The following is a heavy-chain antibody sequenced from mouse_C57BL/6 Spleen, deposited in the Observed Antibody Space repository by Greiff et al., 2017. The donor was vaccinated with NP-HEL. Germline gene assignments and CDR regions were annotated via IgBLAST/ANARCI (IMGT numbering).Heavy chain of an antibody. D-gene: IGHD1-1*01. CDR2: IHPNSGST. V-gene: IGHV1-64*01. CDR3: ARSTISTTVVVPRYFDV. Sequence: QVQLQQPGAELVKPGASVKLSCKASGYTFTSYWMHWVKQRPGQGLEWIGMIHPNSGSTNYNEKFKSKATLTVDKSSSTAYMQLSSLTSEDSAVYYCARSTISTTVVVPRYFDVWGTGTTVTVSS. J-gene: IGHJ1*03. CDR1: GYTFTSYW.